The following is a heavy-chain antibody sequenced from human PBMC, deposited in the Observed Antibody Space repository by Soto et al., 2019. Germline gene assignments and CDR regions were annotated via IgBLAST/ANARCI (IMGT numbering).Heavy chain of an antibody. CDR1: GFSVTYTY. Sequence: EVPLVESGGGLVQPGGSLRLSCAASGFSVTYTYMSWIRQAPGKGLEWVSVIYSGGRTFYADSVRGRFTISRDEGKNTYYLQMHSLRPEDTAVYFCARSDCSSGSCPNWFDPWGQGTPVIVSS. D-gene: IGHD2-15*01. CDR3: ARSDCSSGSCPNWFDP. J-gene: IGHJ5*02. V-gene: IGHV3-66*01. CDR2: IYSGGRT.